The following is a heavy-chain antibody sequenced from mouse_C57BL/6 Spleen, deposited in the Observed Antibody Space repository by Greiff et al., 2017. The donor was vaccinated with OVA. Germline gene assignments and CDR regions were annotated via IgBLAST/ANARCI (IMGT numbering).Heavy chain of an antibody. CDR2: INYDGSST. CDR3: ARDSLIYDGYYDY. D-gene: IGHD2-3*01. V-gene: IGHV5-16*01. CDR1: GFTFSDYY. Sequence: EVKLVESEGGLVQPGRSMKLSCTASGFTFSDYYMAWVRQVPEKGLEWVANINYDGSSTYYLDSLKSRFIISRDNAKNILYLQMSSLKSEDTATYYCARDSLIYDGYYDYWGQGTSVTVSS. J-gene: IGHJ4*01.